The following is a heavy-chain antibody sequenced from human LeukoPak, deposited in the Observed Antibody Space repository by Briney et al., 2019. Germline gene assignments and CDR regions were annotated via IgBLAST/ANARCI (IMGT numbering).Heavy chain of an antibody. CDR2: IYTSGST. Sequence: SETLSLTCTVSGGSISSYYWSWIRQPPGKGLEWIGHIYTSGSTNYNPSLKSRVTISVDTSKNQFSLKLSSVTAADTAVCYCARHVHGYGPDYYYYYMDVWGKGTTVTVSS. CDR3: ARHVHGYGPDYYYYYMDV. V-gene: IGHV4-4*09. CDR1: GGSISSYY. D-gene: IGHD5-18*01. J-gene: IGHJ6*03.